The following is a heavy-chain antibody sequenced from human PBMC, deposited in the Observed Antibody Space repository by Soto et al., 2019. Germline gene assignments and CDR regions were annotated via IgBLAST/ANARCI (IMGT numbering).Heavy chain of an antibody. J-gene: IGHJ4*02. CDR2: IIPIFGTA. D-gene: IGHD3-16*01. CDR3: ARDRGGGY. V-gene: IGHV1-69*01. Sequence: QVQLVQSGAEVKKPGSSVKVSCKASGGTFITYAISWVRQAPGQGLEWMRGIIPIFGTAKYAQKFQGRVTITADESTSTAYMEMTSLRSEDTAVYYCARDRGGGYWGQGTLVTVSS. CDR1: GGTFITYA.